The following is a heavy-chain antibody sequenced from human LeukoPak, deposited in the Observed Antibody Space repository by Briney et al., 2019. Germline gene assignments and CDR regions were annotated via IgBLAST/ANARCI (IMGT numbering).Heavy chain of an antibody. J-gene: IGHJ4*02. CDR2: SNSDGSSI. CDR1: GFTISDYW. V-gene: IGHV3-74*01. CDR3: ARDWSFDY. D-gene: IGHD2-8*02. Sequence: GGSLRLSCAASGFTISDYWMHWVRQAPGKGLVWVSRSNSDGSSISYADSVKGRFTTSRDIAKNTLYLQMTSLRDEDTGVYYCARDWSFDYWGQGTLVTVSS.